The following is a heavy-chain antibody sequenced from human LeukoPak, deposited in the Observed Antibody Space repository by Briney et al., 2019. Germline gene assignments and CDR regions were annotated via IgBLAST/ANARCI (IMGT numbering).Heavy chain of an antibody. Sequence: SETLSLTCTVSGGSISSGDYYWSWIRQPSGKGLEWIGYIYYSGSTYYNPSLKSRVTISVDTSKNQFSLKLSSVTAADTAVYYCAREPVQFDWSDYWGQGTLVTVSS. V-gene: IGHV4-30-4*01. CDR2: IYYSGST. CDR1: GGSISSGDYY. J-gene: IGHJ4*02. CDR3: AREPVQFDWSDY. D-gene: IGHD3-9*01.